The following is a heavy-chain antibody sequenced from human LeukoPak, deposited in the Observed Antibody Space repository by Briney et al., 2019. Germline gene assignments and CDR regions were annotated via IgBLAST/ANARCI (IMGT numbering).Heavy chain of an antibody. Sequence: SETLSLTCAVYGGSFSGYCWSWIRQPPGKGLEWIGEINHSGSTNYNPSLKSRVTISVDTSKNQFSLKLSSVTAADTAVYYCARVGPVDYDSSGYLAYWGQGTLVTVSS. V-gene: IGHV4-34*01. CDR1: GGSFSGYC. J-gene: IGHJ4*02. CDR3: ARVGPVDYDSSGYLAY. CDR2: INHSGST. D-gene: IGHD3-22*01.